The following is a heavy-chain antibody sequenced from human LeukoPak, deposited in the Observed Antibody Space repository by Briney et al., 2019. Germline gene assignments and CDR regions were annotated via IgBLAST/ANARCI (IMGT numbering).Heavy chain of an antibody. CDR2: INRSGST. J-gene: IGHJ4*02. CDR1: GGSFSGYY. Sequence: SETLSLTCAVYGGSFSGYYWSWIRQPPGKGLEWIGEINRSGSTNYNPSLKSRVTISVDTSKNQFSLKLSSVTAADTAVYYCARGPRGIVGATRSDDYWGQGTLVTVSS. CDR3: ARGPRGIVGATRSDDY. V-gene: IGHV4-34*01. D-gene: IGHD1-26*01.